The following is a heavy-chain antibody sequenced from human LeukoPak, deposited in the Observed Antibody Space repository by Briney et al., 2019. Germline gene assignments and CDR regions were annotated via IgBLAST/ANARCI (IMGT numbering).Heavy chain of an antibody. V-gene: IGHV3-7*05. J-gene: IGHJ4*02. Sequence: PGGSLRLSCAASGFTFSSYWMSWVRQAPGRGLEWVANIRPDGSEKYYVDSVKGRFTISRDNAKNSLYLQMNSLRVEDTAFYYCARNSGANVYTYSFQYWGRGTLVTVSS. CDR3: ARNSGANVYTYSFQY. CDR2: IRPDGSEK. CDR1: GFTFSSYW. D-gene: IGHD1-26*01.